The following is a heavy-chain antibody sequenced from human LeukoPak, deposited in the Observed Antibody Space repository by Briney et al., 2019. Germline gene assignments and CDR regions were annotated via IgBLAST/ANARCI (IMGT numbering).Heavy chain of an antibody. CDR3: ATEGVLLAGPNYFDY. J-gene: IGHJ4*02. CDR1: GFTFSSYG. CDR2: IAYDGGIQ. V-gene: IGHV3-30*03. Sequence: GGSLRLSCAASGFTFSSYGMHWVRQTPDKGLKWVAVIAYDGGIQHYADSVKGRLTISRDNAKNTLYLQMYSLRAEDTAVYYCATEGVLLAGPNYFDYWGQGTVVTVSS. D-gene: IGHD6-19*01.